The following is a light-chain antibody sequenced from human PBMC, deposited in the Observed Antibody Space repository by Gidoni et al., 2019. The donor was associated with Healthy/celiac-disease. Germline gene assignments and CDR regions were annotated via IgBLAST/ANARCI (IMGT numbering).Light chain of an antibody. CDR3: QQYGSSPRT. CDR1: QSVRSSY. Sequence: DIVLTQSPGTLSLSPGERGTLSCRASQSVRSSYLAWYQQKPGQAPRLLIYGASSRATGIPDRFSGSGSGTDFTLTISRLEPEDFAVYYCQQYGSSPRTFGQGTKVEIK. V-gene: IGKV3-20*01. J-gene: IGKJ1*01. CDR2: GAS.